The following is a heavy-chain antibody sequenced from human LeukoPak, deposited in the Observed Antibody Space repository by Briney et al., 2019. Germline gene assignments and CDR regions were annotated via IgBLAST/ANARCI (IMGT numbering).Heavy chain of an antibody. CDR2: ISSSSSYI. CDR1: GFTFSSYS. V-gene: IGHV3-21*01. J-gene: IGHJ4*02. D-gene: IGHD6-19*01. CDR3: ARSVAVAGYGPPRPLVPY. Sequence: GGSLRLSCAASGFTFSSYSMNWVRQAPGKGLEWVSSISSSSSYIYYADSVKGRFTISRDNAKNSLYLQMNSLRAEDTAVYYCARSVAVAGYGPPRPLVPYWGQGTLVTVSS.